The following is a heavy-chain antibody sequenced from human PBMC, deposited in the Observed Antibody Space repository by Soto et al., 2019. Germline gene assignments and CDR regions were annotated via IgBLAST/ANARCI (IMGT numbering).Heavy chain of an antibody. J-gene: IGHJ6*02. Sequence: QAEGSLRRSCAASGFTRDDYARHWVRQAPGKGLEWVSRISWNSGSIGYADSVQCRFTISRDNAKNSLYLQMNSLKAEDTALYYCAKDAVADDYYYYGMDVWGQVTTVTVSS. CDR2: ISWNSGSI. CDR3: AKDAVADDYYYYGMDV. D-gene: IGHD6-19*01. V-gene: IGHV3-9*01. CDR1: GFTRDDYA.